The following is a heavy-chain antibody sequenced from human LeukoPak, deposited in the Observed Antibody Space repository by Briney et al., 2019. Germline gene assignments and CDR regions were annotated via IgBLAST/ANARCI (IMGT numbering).Heavy chain of an antibody. CDR3: ARAEWSNWYFDL. D-gene: IGHD3-3*01. Sequence: GGSLRLSCAASGFTFSTYWMNWVRQAPGKGLEWVANIKQDGREKYYVDSVKGRFTLSRDSAKNSLYLQMNSLRAEDTAVYYCARAEWSNWYFDLWGRDTLVTVSS. V-gene: IGHV3-7*03. J-gene: IGHJ2*01. CDR2: IKQDGREK. CDR1: GFTFSTYW.